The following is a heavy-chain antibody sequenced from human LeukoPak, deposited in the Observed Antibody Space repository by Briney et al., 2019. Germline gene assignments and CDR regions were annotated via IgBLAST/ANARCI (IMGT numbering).Heavy chain of an antibody. D-gene: IGHD3-3*01. CDR2: IKQDGSEK. CDR1: GFTFSSYW. CDR3: ARDQSPKRGTIFGVVIIPYYYMDV. V-gene: IGHV3-7*01. Sequence: PGGSLRLSCAASGFTFSSYWMSWVRQAPGKGLEWVANIKQDGSEKYYVDSVKGRFTISRDNAKNSLYLQMNSLSAEDTAVYYCARDQSPKRGTIFGVVIIPYYYMDVWGKGTTVTVSS. J-gene: IGHJ6*03.